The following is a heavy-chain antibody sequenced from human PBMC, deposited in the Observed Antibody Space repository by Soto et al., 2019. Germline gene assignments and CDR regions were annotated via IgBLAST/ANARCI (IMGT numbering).Heavy chain of an antibody. CDR2: INGRGNYI. CDR3: VREDGKVGTNSAFDY. CDR1: GFTFSTYT. V-gene: IGHV3-21*01. J-gene: IGHJ4*02. D-gene: IGHD1-26*01. Sequence: GGSLSLSCASSGFTFSTYTMNWVRQAPGKGLEWVSSINGRGNYIYYADSVKGRFTISRDNAKNTLYLQMKSLRAEDTAVYYCVREDGKVGTNSAFDYWGLGALVTVSS.